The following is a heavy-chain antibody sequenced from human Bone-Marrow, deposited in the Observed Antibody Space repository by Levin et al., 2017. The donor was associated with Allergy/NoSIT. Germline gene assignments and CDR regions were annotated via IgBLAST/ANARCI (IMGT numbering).Heavy chain of an antibody. V-gene: IGHV3-21*01. J-gene: IGHJ2*01. CDR2: ISSSDYFI. Sequence: GGSLRLSCAASGFSLSSQSVNWVRQAPGKGLEWVSSISSSDYFIYYADSVKGRFTISRDNARNSLYLQMNSLRVEDTGVYYCARDLPPYWYFDLWGRGTLVAVSS. CDR3: ARDLPPYWYFDL. CDR1: GFSLSSQS.